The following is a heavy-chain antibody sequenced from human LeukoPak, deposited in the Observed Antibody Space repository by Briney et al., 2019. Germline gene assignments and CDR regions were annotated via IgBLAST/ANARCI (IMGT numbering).Heavy chain of an antibody. D-gene: IGHD7-27*01. CDR1: GGSISSGDYY. CDR2: IYYSGST. Sequence: KSSQTLSLTCTVSGGSISSGDYYWSWIRQPPGKGLEWIGYIYYSGSTYYNPSLKSRVTISVDTSKNQFSLKLSSVTAADTAVYYCARVGPLGEVRNWDTPLTFDYWGQGTLVTVSS. CDR3: ARVGPLGEVRNWDTPLTFDY. V-gene: IGHV4-30-4*01. J-gene: IGHJ4*02.